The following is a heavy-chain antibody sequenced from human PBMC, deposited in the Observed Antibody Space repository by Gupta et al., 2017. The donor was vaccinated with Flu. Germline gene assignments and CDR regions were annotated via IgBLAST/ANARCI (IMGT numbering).Heavy chain of an antibody. V-gene: IGHV4-59*08. Sequence: QVQLQESGPGLVKPSETLSLTCTVSGGSISSYYWSWIRQPPGKGLEWIGYIYYSGSTNYNPSLKSRVTISVDTSKNQFSLKLSSVTAADTAVYYCARREGSGGSCYDYWGQGTLVTVSS. D-gene: IGHD2-15*01. CDR1: GGSISSYY. CDR3: ARREGSGGSCYDY. J-gene: IGHJ4*02. CDR2: IYYSGST.